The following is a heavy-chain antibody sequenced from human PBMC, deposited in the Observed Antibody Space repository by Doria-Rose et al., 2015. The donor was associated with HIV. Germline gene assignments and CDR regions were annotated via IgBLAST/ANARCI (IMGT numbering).Heavy chain of an antibody. CDR3: TRGPCSGGTCHSNWFDP. J-gene: IGHJ5*02. V-gene: IGHV1-3*01. D-gene: IGHD2-15*01. CDR2: INVGNGDT. CDR1: YA. Sequence: YAIHWVRQAPGQRLEWMGWINVGNGDTKYPQRFQGRVTITRDTSASTANMDPRSLKSEDTAVYYCTRGPCSGGTCHSNWFDPWGQGTLVTVSS.